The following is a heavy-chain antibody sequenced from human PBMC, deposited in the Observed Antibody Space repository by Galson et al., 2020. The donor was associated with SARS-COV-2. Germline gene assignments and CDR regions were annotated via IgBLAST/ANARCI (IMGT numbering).Heavy chain of an antibody. CDR2: IFIEGSEK. J-gene: IGHJ4*02. CDR3: ARDGQSSRGWAFDY. Sequence: GESLKISCAASGFTFSDHAMQWVRQAPGKGLEWVAQIFIEGSEKYYGDSVRGRFTISRDSSKNTVYLQMNNLRVDDTAVYYCARDGQSSRGWAFDYWGQGTLLTVSS. D-gene: IGHD6-19*01. V-gene: IGHV3-33*01. CDR1: GFTFSDHA.